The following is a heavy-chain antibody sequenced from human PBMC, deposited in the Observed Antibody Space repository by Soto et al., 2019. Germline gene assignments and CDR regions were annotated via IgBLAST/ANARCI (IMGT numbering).Heavy chain of an antibody. CDR3: AKVPLTPPPSTIFGVVSHFDY. J-gene: IGHJ4*02. D-gene: IGHD3-3*01. CDR2: ISGSGGST. Sequence: PGGSLRLSCAASGFTFSSYAMSWVRQAPGKGLEWVSAISGSGGSTFYADFVKGRFTISRDNSKYTLYLQMNSLRAEDTAVYYLAKVPLTPPPSTIFGVVSHFDYWGQGTLVTVSS. V-gene: IGHV3-23*01. CDR1: GFTFSSYA.